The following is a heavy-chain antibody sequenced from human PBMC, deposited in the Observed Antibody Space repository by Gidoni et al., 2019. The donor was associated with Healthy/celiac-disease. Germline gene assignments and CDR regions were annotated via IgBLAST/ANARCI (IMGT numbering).Heavy chain of an antibody. Sequence: EVQLLESGGGLVQPGGSLRLSCAASGFTFSSYAMSWVRQAPGKGLEWVSAIRGSGGSTYYADSVKGRFTISRDNSKNTLYLQMNSLRAEDTAVYYCAKGHYDFWSGYYHGYFDLWGRGTLVTVSS. CDR1: GFTFSSYA. V-gene: IGHV3-23*01. CDR3: AKGHYDFWSGYYHGYFDL. J-gene: IGHJ2*01. D-gene: IGHD3-3*01. CDR2: IRGSGGST.